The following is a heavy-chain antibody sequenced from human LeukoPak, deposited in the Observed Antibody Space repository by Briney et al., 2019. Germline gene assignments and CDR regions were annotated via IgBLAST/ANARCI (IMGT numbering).Heavy chain of an antibody. CDR1: GFTVSSNY. Sequence: GGSLRLSCAASGFTVSSNYMSWVRQAPGKGLEWVSVIYSSGDTYYADSVKGRFTISRDNSKNMLYLQMNSLRAEDTAVYYCARDYVGSYYYDYWGQGTLVTVSS. D-gene: IGHD1-26*01. V-gene: IGHV3-66*03. CDR2: IYSSGDT. J-gene: IGHJ4*02. CDR3: ARDYVGSYYYDY.